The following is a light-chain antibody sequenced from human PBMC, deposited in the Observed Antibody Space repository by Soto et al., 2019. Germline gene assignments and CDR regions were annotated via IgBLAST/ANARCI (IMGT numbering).Light chain of an antibody. CDR3: SSYTTTSTLEV. J-gene: IGLJ7*01. V-gene: IGLV2-14*01. Sequence: QSALTQPASVSGSPGQSITISCTGTSSDVGGYKFVSWYQQHPGTAPKPIIYEVSNRPSGVSHRFSGSKSGNTATLTISGLQAEDEADYDCSSYTTTSTLEVFGGGTQLTVL. CDR2: EVS. CDR1: SSDVGGYKF.